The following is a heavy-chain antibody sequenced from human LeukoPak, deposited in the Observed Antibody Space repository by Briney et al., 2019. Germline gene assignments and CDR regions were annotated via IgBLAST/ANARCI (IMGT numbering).Heavy chain of an antibody. J-gene: IGHJ3*02. CDR3: ARAIGVRATTAFDI. D-gene: IGHD1-26*01. CDR1: GFTFSSYD. V-gene: IGHV3-13*04. CDR2: IGTAGDT. Sequence: AGGSLRLSCAASGFTFSSYDMHWVRQATGKGLEWVSAIGTAGDTYYPGSVKGRFTISRENAKNSLYLQMNSLRAGDTAVYYCARAIGVRATTAFDIWGQGTMVTVSS.